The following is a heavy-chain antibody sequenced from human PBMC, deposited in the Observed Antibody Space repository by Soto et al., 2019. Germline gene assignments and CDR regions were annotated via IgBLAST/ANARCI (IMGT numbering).Heavy chain of an antibody. CDR2: ISAYNGNT. V-gene: IGHV1-18*01. J-gene: IGHJ6*02. Sequence: ASVKVSCKASGYTFTSYGISWVRQTPGQGLEWMGWISAYNGNTNYAQKLQGRVTMTTDTSTSTAYMELRSLRSDDTAVYYCARGYHYYDSSGYPTRGHYGMDVWGQGTTVTVSS. CDR3: ARGYHYYDSSGYPTRGHYGMDV. CDR1: GYTFTSYG. D-gene: IGHD3-22*01.